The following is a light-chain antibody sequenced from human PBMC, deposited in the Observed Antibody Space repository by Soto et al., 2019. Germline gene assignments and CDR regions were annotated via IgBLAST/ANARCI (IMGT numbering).Light chain of an antibody. J-gene: IGLJ2*01. CDR2: DNN. V-gene: IGLV1-51*01. CDR3: GTWDSSLSAVV. Sequence: QSVLTQPPSVSAAPGQKVTISCSGSSSNIGSNYVSWYQQLPGTAPKLLISDNNKRPSGIPDRFSGSKSGTSATLGITGRQTGDEADYYCGTWDSSLSAVVFGGGTKLTVL. CDR1: SSNIGSNY.